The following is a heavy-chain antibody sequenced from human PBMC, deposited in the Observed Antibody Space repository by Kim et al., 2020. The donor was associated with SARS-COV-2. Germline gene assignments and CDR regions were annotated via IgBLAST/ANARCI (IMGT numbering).Heavy chain of an antibody. V-gene: IGHV4-61*02. CDR1: GGSISSGSYY. CDR2: IYTSGST. CDR3: ARGGITMVRGTDY. D-gene: IGHD3-10*01. Sequence: SETLSLTCTVSGGSISSGSYYWIWIRQPAGKGLEWIGRIYTSGSTNYNPSLKSRVTISVDTSKNQFSLKLSSVTAADTAVYYCARGGITMVRGTDYWGQGTLVTVSS. J-gene: IGHJ4*02.